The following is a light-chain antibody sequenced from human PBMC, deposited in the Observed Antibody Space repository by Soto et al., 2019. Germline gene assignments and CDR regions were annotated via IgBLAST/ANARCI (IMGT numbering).Light chain of an antibody. J-gene: IGLJ1*01. CDR2: EGS. CDR1: SSDVGSYNA. V-gene: IGLV2-23*01. Sequence: QSALTQPASVSGSPGQSITISCTGTSSDVGSYNAVSWYQQHPGKAPKLMIYEGSKRPSGVSNRFSGSKSGNTASLTISGLQAEDEADYYCCSYAGSSTSYVFGTGTKLTAL. CDR3: CSYAGSSTSYV.